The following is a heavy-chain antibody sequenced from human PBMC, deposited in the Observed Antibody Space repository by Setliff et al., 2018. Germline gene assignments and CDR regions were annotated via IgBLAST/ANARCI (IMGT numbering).Heavy chain of an antibody. V-gene: IGHV1-69*05. CDR1: GDSFNNYA. J-gene: IGHJ5*02. Sequence: SVKVSCKASGDSFNNYAISWVRQAPGQGLEWMGGIIPMFGTPAYAQKFQDRVTMTTDESTSTAYMELDSLRSEDTAVYYCARSPAVRGIVYLDPWGQGTLVTVSS. CDR3: ARSPAVRGIVYLDP. D-gene: IGHD2-15*01. CDR2: IIPMFGTP.